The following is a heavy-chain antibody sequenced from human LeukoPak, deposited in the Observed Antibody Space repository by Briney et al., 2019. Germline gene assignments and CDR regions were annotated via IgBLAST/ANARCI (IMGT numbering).Heavy chain of an antibody. V-gene: IGHV3-33*03. Sequence: PGGSLRLSCAASGFTFSSYGMHWVRQAPGKGLEWVAVIWYDGSNKYYADSVKGRFTISRDNAKNSLYLQMNSLRAEDTAVYYCASRGDSSSWYTAYSMDVWGKGTTVTVSS. CDR2: IWYDGSNK. J-gene: IGHJ6*04. CDR1: GFTFSSYG. CDR3: ASRGDSSSWYTAYSMDV. D-gene: IGHD6-13*01.